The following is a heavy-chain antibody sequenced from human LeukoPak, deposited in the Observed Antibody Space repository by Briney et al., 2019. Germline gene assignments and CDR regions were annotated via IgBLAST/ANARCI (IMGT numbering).Heavy chain of an antibody. Sequence: SETLSLTCTASGGSISSSSYYWGWIRQPPGKGLEWIGSIYYSGSTYYNPSLKSRVTISVDTSKNQFSLKLSSVTAADTAVYYCARLGVRGVLRGYDYWGQGTLVTVSS. J-gene: IGHJ4*02. CDR3: ARLGVRGVLRGYDY. V-gene: IGHV4-39*01. CDR1: GGSISSSSYY. D-gene: IGHD3-10*01. CDR2: IYYSGST.